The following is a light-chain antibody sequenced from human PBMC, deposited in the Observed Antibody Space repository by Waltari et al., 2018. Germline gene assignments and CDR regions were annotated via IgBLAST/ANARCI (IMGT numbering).Light chain of an antibody. Sequence: SVLTQPPSVSGAPGQRVPISCTGTRSNIGAGYDVHWYQQLPGQAPPPPVYGVNTRPPGVPDRFFGSKSGTSASLAIPGLQPEDEADYYCQSYDTSLGVVFGGGTKLTVL. CDR1: RSNIGAGYD. CDR3: QSYDTSLGVV. J-gene: IGLJ2*01. CDR2: GVN. V-gene: IGLV1-40*01.